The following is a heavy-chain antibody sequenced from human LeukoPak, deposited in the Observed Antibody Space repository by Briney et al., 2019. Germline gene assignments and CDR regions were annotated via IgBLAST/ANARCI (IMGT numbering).Heavy chain of an antibody. V-gene: IGHV3-21*01. J-gene: IGHJ4*02. CDR1: GFTFGSYS. Sequence: PGGSLRLSCAASGFTFGSYSMNWVRQAPGKGLEWVSSIGSSSIYIYYADSVKGRFTISRDNAKNSLYLQMNSLTVEDTAVYYCARPQHLDSYYYDSSGYYDFDYWGQGTLVTVSS. CDR3: ARPQHLDSYYYDSSGYYDFDY. D-gene: IGHD3-22*01. CDR2: IGSSSIYI.